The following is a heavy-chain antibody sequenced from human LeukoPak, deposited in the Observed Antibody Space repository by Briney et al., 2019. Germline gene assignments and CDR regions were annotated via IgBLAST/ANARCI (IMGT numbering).Heavy chain of an antibody. D-gene: IGHD3-10*01. CDR3: ARDALWFGELLEGDRWFDP. CDR1: GYTFTSYG. V-gene: IGHV1-18*04. CDR2: ISAYNGNT. Sequence: ASVKVSCKASGYTFTSYGISWVRQAPGQGLEWMGWISAYNGNTNYAQKLQGRVTMTTDTSTSTAYMELRSLRSDDTAVYYCARDALWFGELLEGDRWFDPWGQGTLVTASS. J-gene: IGHJ5*02.